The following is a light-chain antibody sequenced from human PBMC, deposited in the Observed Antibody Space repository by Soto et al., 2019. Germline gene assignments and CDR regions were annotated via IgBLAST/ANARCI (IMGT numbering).Light chain of an antibody. J-gene: IGKJ5*01. CDR2: DAS. CDR3: QQYDSLPIT. CDR1: EDISKF. Sequence: DIEMNKYPASLFASVRDRVSITCQASEDISKFLNWYQQKKGKAPKVMIYDASNLQTGVPSRFSGSGYGTHFIFTISSLQTEDSATYFCQQYDSLPITFGQGTRLEIK. V-gene: IGKV1-33*01.